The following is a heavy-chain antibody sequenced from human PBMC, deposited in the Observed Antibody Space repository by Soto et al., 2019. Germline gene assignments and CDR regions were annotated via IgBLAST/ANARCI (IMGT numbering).Heavy chain of an antibody. D-gene: IGHD2-2*01. CDR3: AREKLGYCSSTSCSYYYYGMDV. V-gene: IGHV1-3*01. CDR1: GYTFTSYA. J-gene: IGHJ6*02. Sequence: QVQLVQSGAEVKKPGASVKVSCKASGYTFTSYAMHWVRQAPGQRLEWMGWINAGNGNTKYSKKFQGRVTITRDTSASTAYMELSSLRSEDTAVYYCAREKLGYCSSTSCSYYYYGMDVWGQGTTVTVSS. CDR2: INAGNGNT.